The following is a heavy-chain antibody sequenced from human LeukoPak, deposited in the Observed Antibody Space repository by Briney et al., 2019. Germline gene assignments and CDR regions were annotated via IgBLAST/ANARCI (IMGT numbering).Heavy chain of an antibody. CDR2: IYPGDSDT. D-gene: IGHD3-16*02. Sequence: GESLKISCKGSGYSFTSYWIGWVRQMPGKGLEWMGIIYPGDSDTRYSPSFQGQVTISADKSISTAYLQWSSLKASDTAMYYCARPSGELSPWGAFDIWGQGTMVTDSS. CDR3: ARPSGELSPWGAFDI. J-gene: IGHJ3*02. CDR1: GYSFTSYW. V-gene: IGHV5-51*03.